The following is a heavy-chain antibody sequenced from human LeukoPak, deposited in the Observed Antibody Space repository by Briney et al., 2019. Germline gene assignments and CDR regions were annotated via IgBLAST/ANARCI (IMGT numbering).Heavy chain of an antibody. V-gene: IGHV3-23*01. CDR1: GFTFSAYT. J-gene: IGHJ4*02. Sequence: GGSLRLSCAASGFTFSAYTMAWVRQVPGKGLDWVSSLSGSLDRTYYADSVQGRFTISRDNSKNTLYLQMNSLRAEDTAVYYCARDITDSSGDTYYFDYWGQGTLVTVSS. CDR3: ARDITDSSGDTYYFDY. D-gene: IGHD3-22*01. CDR2: LSGSLDRT.